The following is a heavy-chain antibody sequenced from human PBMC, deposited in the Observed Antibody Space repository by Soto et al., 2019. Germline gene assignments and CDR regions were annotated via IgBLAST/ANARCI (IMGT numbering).Heavy chain of an antibody. CDR3: AKDGDHSSTWYREYFFDF. CDR2: ISYDGSNK. V-gene: IGHV3-30*18. J-gene: IGHJ4*02. Sequence: GGSLRLSCAASGFTFSSYAMHWVRQAPGKGLEWVAVISYDGSNKYYPDSVKGRFTISRDNSKNTLYLQMNSLRAEDTAVYYCAKDGDHSSTWYREYFFDFWGQGTLVTVSS. CDR1: GFTFSSYA. D-gene: IGHD6-13*01.